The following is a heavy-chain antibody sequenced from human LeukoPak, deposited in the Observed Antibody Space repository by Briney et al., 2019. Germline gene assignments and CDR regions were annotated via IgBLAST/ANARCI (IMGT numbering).Heavy chain of an antibody. Sequence: SETLSLTCTVSGGSISSGGYYWSWIRQHPGKGLEWIGYIYYSGSTYYNPSLKSRVTISVDTSKNQFSLKLSSVTAADTAVYYCARRWTVRGVIITPPYWFDPWGQGTLVTVSS. CDR1: GGSISSGGYY. D-gene: IGHD3-10*01. CDR2: IYYSGST. CDR3: ARRWTVRGVIITPPYWFDP. V-gene: IGHV4-31*03. J-gene: IGHJ5*02.